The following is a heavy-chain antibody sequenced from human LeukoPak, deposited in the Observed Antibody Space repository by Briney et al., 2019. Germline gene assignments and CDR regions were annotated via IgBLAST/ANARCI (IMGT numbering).Heavy chain of an antibody. CDR1: GGSISSYY. CDR2: IYTSGST. D-gene: IGHD3-9*01. CDR3: ARGQYYDILTGYSQQRFDP. J-gene: IGHJ5*02. V-gene: IGHV4-4*07. Sequence: SETLSLTCTVSGGSISSYYWSWIRQAAGKGLEWIGRIYTSGSTNYNPSLKSRVTMSVDTSKNQFSLKLSSVTAADTAVYYCARGQYYDILTGYSQQRFDPWGQGTLVTVSS.